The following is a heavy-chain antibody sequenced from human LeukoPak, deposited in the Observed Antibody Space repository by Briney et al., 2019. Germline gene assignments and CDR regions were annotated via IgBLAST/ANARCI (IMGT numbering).Heavy chain of an antibody. D-gene: IGHD3-16*01. CDR2: INNDGSST. CDR3: VCLGLGGLSLD. V-gene: IGHV3-74*01. Sequence: PGGSLRLSCGASGFTFSSYWMHWVRQAPGKGLVWVSRINNDGSSTSYADSVQGRFTISRDNAKNTLYLQMNSLRVEDTAVYYCVCLGLGGLSLDWGQGTLVTVSS. J-gene: IGHJ4*02. CDR1: GFTFSSYW.